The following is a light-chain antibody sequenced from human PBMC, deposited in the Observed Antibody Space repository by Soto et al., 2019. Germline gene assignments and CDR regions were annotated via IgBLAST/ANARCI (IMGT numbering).Light chain of an antibody. J-gene: IGLJ1*01. CDR1: SSDVGGYNY. CDR3: SSYTSSSTLYV. CDR2: DVS. Sequence: ASVARRPGQKITISCTGTSSDVGGYNYVSWYQQHPGKAPKVMIHDVSNRPSGVSNRFSGSKSGNTASLTISGLRAEDEADYYCSSYTSSSTLYVFGTGTKVTVL. V-gene: IGLV2-14*01.